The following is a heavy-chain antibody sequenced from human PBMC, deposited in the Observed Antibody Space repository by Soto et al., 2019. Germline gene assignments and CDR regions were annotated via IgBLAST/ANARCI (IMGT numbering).Heavy chain of an antibody. CDR1: AFTFSSYA. CDR2: ISGSGIST. CDR3: AKVGCSGGSCYSDAFDI. D-gene: IGHD2-15*01. Sequence: GGSLRLSCAASAFTFSSYAMNWVRQAPGKGLEWVSVISGSGISTYYADSVKGRFTISRDNSKNTLYLQMNSLRVEDTALYYCAKVGCSGGSCYSDAFDIWGQGTMVTVSS. J-gene: IGHJ3*02. V-gene: IGHV3-23*01.